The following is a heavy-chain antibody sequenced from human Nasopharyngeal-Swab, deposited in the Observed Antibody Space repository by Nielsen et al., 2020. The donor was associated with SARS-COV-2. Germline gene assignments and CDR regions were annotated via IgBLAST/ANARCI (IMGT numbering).Heavy chain of an antibody. CDR1: CASISNRTYY. D-gene: IGHD4-17*01. V-gene: IGHV4-39*07. CDR2: DFYPGT. J-gene: IGHJ4*02. CDR3: VRDESGDYLGLPFDS. Sequence: SETLSLTCSVSCASISNRTYYWGWIRQSPEKGLQWIGTDFYPGTYYNTSLKSRVTISLDTSKNQFSLQLTSVTAADTAVYYCVRDESGDYLGLPFDSWDPGTLVTVSS.